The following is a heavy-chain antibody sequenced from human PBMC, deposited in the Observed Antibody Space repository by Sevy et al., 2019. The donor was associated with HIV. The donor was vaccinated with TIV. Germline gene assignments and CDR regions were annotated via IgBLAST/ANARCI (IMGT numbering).Heavy chain of an antibody. CDR3: ARDRRNYGGQYFDY. CDR2: ISSGSSYT. Sequence: GGSLRLSCAASGFTFSDYYMSLIRQAPGKGLEWVSYISSGSSYTNYADSVKGRFTISRDNAKNSLYLQLHSLSAEDTAIYYCARDRRNYGGQYFDYWGQGTPVTVSS. V-gene: IGHV3-11*06. CDR1: GFTFSDYY. D-gene: IGHD4-17*01. J-gene: IGHJ4*02.